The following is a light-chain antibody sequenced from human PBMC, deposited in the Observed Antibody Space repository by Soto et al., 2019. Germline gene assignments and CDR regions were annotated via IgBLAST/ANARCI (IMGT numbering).Light chain of an antibody. CDR3: QQLNARRFS. V-gene: IGKV1-9*01. CDR2: GAS. Sequence: IQLTQSPSSLSASVGDRVTISCRASQGNNSYVAWYQQKSGKAPKLLIYGASTLQSGVPSRFSGSGSGTDFTLTINSLQPEDFATYYCQQLNARRFSFGQGTKLDIK. CDR1: QGNNSY. J-gene: IGKJ2*01.